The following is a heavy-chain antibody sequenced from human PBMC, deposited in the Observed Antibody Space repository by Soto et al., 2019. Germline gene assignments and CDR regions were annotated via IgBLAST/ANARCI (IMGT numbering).Heavy chain of an antibody. V-gene: IGHV4-30-4*01. D-gene: IGHD2-21*02. J-gene: IGHJ5*02. CDR3: ARYLSQPGTTRIVVVTGWFGP. CDR1: GGSISSGDYY. CDR2: FYYSGST. Sequence: SETLSLTCTVSGGSISSGDYYWSWIRQPPGKGLVWIGYFYYSGSTYYNTSLKSRVTITVDTSKNQSALQLSSGTAADTAVYYCARYLSQPGTTRIVVVTGWFGPWGQGTQVTVSS.